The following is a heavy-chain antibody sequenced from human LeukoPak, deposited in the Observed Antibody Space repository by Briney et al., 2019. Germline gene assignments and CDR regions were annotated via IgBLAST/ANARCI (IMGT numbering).Heavy chain of an antibody. V-gene: IGHV3-23*01. J-gene: IGHJ4*02. Sequence: QPGGSLRLSCVASGVTFSNYAVSWVRQAPEKGLDWVSVISGSAHKIRYADSVKGRFTISRDNSENIVYLQMNNLRAEDTAVYFCARVGHGLAVGNDYWGQGTLVTVSS. CDR2: ISGSAHKI. CDR1: GVTFSNYA. CDR3: ARVGHGLAVGNDY. D-gene: IGHD6-19*01.